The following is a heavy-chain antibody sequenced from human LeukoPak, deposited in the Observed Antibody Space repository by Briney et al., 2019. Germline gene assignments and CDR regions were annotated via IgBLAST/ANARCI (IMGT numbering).Heavy chain of an antibody. D-gene: IGHD6-19*01. CDR3: ARDRGSGWTFDY. Sequence: GGSLRLSCAASGFTFSSYEMNWVRQVPGKGLEWVSYISSSGSTIYYADSVKGRFTISRDNAKNSLYLQMNSLRAEDTAVYYCARDRGSGWTFDYWGQGTLVTVSS. J-gene: IGHJ4*02. CDR1: GFTFSSYE. V-gene: IGHV3-48*03. CDR2: ISSSGSTI.